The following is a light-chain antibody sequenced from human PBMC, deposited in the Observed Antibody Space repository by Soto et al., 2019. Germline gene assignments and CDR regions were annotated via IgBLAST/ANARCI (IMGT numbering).Light chain of an antibody. CDR1: QTVSRN. J-gene: IGKJ5*01. CDR2: DIS. V-gene: IGKV3-15*01. Sequence: EIVITHSPSTLSVSPVERATLSFRASQTVSRNLAWYQQRPGQAPRLLIYDISNRATGVPARFSGSGSEREFTLTIRSLQSEDFAVYFCKQYNNWPYFGQGTRLEIK. CDR3: KQYNNWPY.